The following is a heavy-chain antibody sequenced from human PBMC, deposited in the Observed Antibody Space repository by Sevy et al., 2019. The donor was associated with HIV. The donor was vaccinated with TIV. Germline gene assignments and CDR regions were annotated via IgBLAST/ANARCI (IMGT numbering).Heavy chain of an antibody. CDR2: ISFDASNK. CDR3: ALERLSSDVAEYFQN. V-gene: IGHV3-30*04. D-gene: IGHD1-1*01. J-gene: IGHJ1*01. CDR1: GFTFSRYS. Sequence: GGSVRLSCAASGFTFSRYSMHWVRQAPGKGLEWVATISFDASNKHYADSVKGRFTISRDNFQNSLFLQMNSLRPEDTAVYYCALERLSSDVAEYFQNWGQGTLVTVSS.